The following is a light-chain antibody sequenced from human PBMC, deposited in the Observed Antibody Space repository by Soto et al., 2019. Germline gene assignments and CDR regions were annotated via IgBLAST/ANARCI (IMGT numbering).Light chain of an antibody. Sequence: EIVMTQSPGTLSLSPGERATLSCRASQSLNSSYLAWYQQKPGRAPRLLIYGASTRATGIPARFSGSGSGTEFTLTISSLQSEDFAVYYCQQYNNWWTFGQGTKVDIK. CDR3: QQYNNWWT. J-gene: IGKJ1*01. CDR1: QSLNSSY. V-gene: IGKV3-15*01. CDR2: GAS.